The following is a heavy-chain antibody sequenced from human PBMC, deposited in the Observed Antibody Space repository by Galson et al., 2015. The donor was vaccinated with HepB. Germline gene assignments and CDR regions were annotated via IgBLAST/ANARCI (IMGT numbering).Heavy chain of an antibody. V-gene: IGHV3-30*18. J-gene: IGHJ4*02. CDR3: AKGESWLAAEVYYFDY. CDR1: GFTFSSYG. CDR2: MSYDGSNK. Sequence: SLRLSCAASGFTFSSYGVHWVRQAPGKGLEWVAVMSYDGSNKYYADSVKGRFTISRDNSKNTLYLQMNSLRAEDTAVYYCAKGESWLAAEVYYFDYWGQGTLVTVSS. D-gene: IGHD6-19*01.